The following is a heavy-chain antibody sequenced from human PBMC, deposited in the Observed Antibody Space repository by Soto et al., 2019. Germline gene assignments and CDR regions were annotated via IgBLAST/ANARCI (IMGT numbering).Heavy chain of an antibody. V-gene: IGHV1-18*04. J-gene: IGHJ6*02. Sequence: QVQLVQSGAEVKKPGASVKVPCKASGYTFTSYGISWVRQAPGLGLEWMGWISTYNGNTNYAQKLQGRVTMTTDTATSTAYMELRSLRSDDTAVYYCVRDGQTTMVRGVRGGSYNYYGMDVWGQGTTVTVSS. CDR3: VRDGQTTMVRGVRGGSYNYYGMDV. CDR2: ISTYNGNT. CDR1: GYTFTSYG. D-gene: IGHD3-10*01.